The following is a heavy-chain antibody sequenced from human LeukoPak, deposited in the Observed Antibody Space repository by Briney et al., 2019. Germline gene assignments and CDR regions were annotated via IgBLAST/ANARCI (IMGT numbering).Heavy chain of an antibody. CDR1: GFTFSSYS. CDR2: IYSGGST. D-gene: IGHD3-22*01. Sequence: PGGSLRLSCAASGFTFSSYSMNWVRQAPGKGLEWVSVIYSGGSTYYADSVKGRFTISRDNSKNTLYLQMNSLRAEDTAVYYCARGGSGYPFDYWGQGTLVTVSS. V-gene: IGHV3-53*01. J-gene: IGHJ4*02. CDR3: ARGGSGYPFDY.